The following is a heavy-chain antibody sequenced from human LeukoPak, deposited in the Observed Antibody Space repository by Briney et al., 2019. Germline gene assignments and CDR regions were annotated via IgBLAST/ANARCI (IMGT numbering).Heavy chain of an antibody. CDR2: INPSGGST. CDR1: GYTFTSYY. V-gene: IGHV1-46*01. D-gene: IGHD6-19*01. CDR3: ATADANVYSSVWYWFDP. J-gene: IGHJ5*02. Sequence: ASVKVSCKASGYTFTSYYMDWVRQAPGQGLEWMGIINPSGGSTSYAQKFQGRVTMTRDTSTSTVYMELSSLRSEDTAVYYCATADANVYSSVWYWFDPWGQGTLVTVSS.